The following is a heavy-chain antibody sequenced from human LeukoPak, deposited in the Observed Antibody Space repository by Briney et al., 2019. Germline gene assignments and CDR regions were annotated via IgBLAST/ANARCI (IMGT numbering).Heavy chain of an antibody. J-gene: IGHJ4*02. D-gene: IGHD2-2*01. V-gene: IGHV3-74*01. CDR3: ARSLVVPAACDY. Sequence: QAGGSLRLSCAASGFNVTNNYMSWVRQAPGKGLVWVSRINSDGSSTNYADSVKGRFTISRDNAKNTLYMQMSSLRAEDTAVYYCARSLVVPAACDYWGQGTLVTVSS. CDR2: INSDGSST. CDR1: GFNVTNNY.